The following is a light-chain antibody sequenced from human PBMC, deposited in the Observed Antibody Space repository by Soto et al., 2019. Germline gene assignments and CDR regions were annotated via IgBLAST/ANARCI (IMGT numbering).Light chain of an antibody. CDR3: CSYAGSYTLV. CDR1: SSNIGNNY. V-gene: IGLV1-51*01. J-gene: IGLJ2*01. Sequence: QFVLTQPPSVCAAPGQKVTISCSRSSSNIGNNYVSWYQQLPGTAPKLLIYDNNKRPSGIPDRFSGSKSGTSATLGITGLQTGDEADYYCCSYAGSYTLVFGGGTKLTVL. CDR2: DNN.